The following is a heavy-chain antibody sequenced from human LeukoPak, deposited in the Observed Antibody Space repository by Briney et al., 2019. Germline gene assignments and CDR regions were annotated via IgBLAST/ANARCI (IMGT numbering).Heavy chain of an antibody. V-gene: IGHV3-33*01. CDR2: IWYDGSNK. Sequence: PGSSLRLSCAASGFTFSSYGMHWVRQAPGKGLEWVAVIWYDGSNKYYADSVKGRFTISRDNSKNTLYLQMNSLRAGDTAVYYCASDILTGLDAFDIWGQGTMVTVSS. CDR3: ASDILTGLDAFDI. J-gene: IGHJ3*02. CDR1: GFTFSSYG. D-gene: IGHD3-9*01.